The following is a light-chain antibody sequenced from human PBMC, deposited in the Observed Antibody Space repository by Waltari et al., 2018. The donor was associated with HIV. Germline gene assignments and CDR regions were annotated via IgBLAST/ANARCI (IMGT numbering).Light chain of an antibody. J-gene: IGKJ4*01. Sequence: DIVMTQSPDSLAVSLGERAPINCKSSQSLLYSSNNKNYLAWYQQKPGQPPKPLIYWASTREAGVPERFSGSGSGTDFTLTISSLQAEDVAVYYCQQYYTIPLTFGGGTKVEIK. CDR3: QQYYTIPLT. V-gene: IGKV4-1*01. CDR1: QSLLYSSNNKNY. CDR2: WAS.